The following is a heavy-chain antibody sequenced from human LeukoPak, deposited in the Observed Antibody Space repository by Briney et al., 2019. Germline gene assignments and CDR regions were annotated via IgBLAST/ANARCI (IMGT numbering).Heavy chain of an antibody. V-gene: IGHV4-4*07. CDR2: IYTSRST. D-gene: IGHD2-2*02. CDR1: GGSISSYY. Sequence: SETLSLTCTVSGGSISSYYWSWIRQPAEKGLEWIGRIYTSRSTNYNPSLKSRVTMSVDTSKNQFSLKLSSVTAADTAVYYCARDGSDQLLYHYYYYGMDVWGQGTTVTVSS. CDR3: ARDGSDQLLYHYYYYGMDV. J-gene: IGHJ6*02.